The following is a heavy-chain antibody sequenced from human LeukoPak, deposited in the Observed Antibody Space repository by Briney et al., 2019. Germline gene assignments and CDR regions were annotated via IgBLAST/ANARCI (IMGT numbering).Heavy chain of an antibody. J-gene: IGHJ4*02. CDR2: ISPNSGDT. D-gene: IGHD1-14*01. CDR3: ARLRVRKLDY. V-gene: IGHV1-2*02. CDR1: GYTFTADN. Sequence: GASVRVSCMPSGYTFTADNLYWGRHAPGQGLEKMGWISPNSGDTDYAKKFQGRVTMTRDKSMSTAYMELTRLTSDDTAMYFCARLRVRKLDYWGQGTQVTVSS.